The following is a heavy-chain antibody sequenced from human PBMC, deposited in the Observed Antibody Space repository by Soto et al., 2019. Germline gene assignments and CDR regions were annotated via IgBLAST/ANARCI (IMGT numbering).Heavy chain of an antibody. V-gene: IGHV3-23*01. CDR2: ISGSGGST. CDR3: AKGYCSSTSCYVRTRDAFDI. J-gene: IGHJ3*02. CDR1: GFTFSSYA. Sequence: PGGSLRLSCAASGFTFSSYAMSWVRQAPGKGLEWVSAISGSGGSTYYADSVKGRFTISRDNSKNTLYLQMNSLRAEDTAVYYCAKGYCSSTSCYVRTRDAFDIWGQGTMVTVSS. D-gene: IGHD2-2*01.